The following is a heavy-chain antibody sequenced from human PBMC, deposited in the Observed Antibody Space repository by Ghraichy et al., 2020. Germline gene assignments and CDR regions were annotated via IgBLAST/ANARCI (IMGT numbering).Heavy chain of an antibody. CDR1: GFPVSSNY. CDR3: AKDLELEFRDASEI. CDR2: IYAGQNT. J-gene: IGHJ3*02. D-gene: IGHD5-24*01. Sequence: GGSLRLSCAASGFPVSSNYMSWFRQAPGKSLEWVAVIYAGQNTYHADSVRGRFTISRDNSKNTVYLQMNSLRAEDTAVYYCAKDLELEFRDASEIWGHGTMVTVSS. V-gene: IGHV3-53*01.